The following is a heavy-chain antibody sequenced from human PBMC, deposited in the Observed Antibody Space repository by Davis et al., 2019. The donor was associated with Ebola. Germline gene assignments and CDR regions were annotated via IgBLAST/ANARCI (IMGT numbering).Heavy chain of an antibody. CDR2: ISYDGSNK. D-gene: IGHD3-10*01. J-gene: IGHJ6*02. CDR1: GFTFSSYG. CDR3: AKAITMVRGVIADLGYYYYGMDV. Sequence: AGSLRLSCAASGFTFSSYGMHWVRQAPGKGLEWVAFISYDGSNKYYADSVKGRFTISRDNSKNTLYLQMNSLRAEDTAVYYCAKAITMVRGVIADLGYYYYGMDVWGQGTTVTVSS. V-gene: IGHV3-30*18.